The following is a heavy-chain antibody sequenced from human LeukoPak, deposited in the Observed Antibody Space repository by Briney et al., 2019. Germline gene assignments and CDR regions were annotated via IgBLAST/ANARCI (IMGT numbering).Heavy chain of an antibody. CDR2: INTNTGNP. Sequence: GASVKVXCKASGYTFTSYAMNWVRQAPGQGLXWMGWINTNTGNPTYAQGFTGRFVFSLDTSVSTAYLQISSLKAEDTAVYYCARALDYGDYYYYGMDVWGQGTTVTVSS. D-gene: IGHD4-17*01. J-gene: IGHJ6*02. CDR3: ARALDYGDYYYYGMDV. V-gene: IGHV7-4-1*02. CDR1: GYTFTSYA.